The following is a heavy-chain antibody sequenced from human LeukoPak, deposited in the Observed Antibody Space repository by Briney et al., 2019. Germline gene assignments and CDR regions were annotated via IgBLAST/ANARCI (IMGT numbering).Heavy chain of an antibody. CDR2: ISWNSGSI. V-gene: IGHV3-9*01. CDR1: GFTFSNYW. D-gene: IGHD6-19*01. CDR3: AKDNRRHYTSGPNPDSLH. J-gene: IGHJ4*02. Sequence: GGSLRLSCVASGFTFSNYWMHWVRQPPGKGLEWVSGISWNSGSIDYADSVKGRFTISRDNAKNSLYLQMNSLRVEDTAFYYCAKDNRRHYTSGPNPDSLHWGQGALVTVSS.